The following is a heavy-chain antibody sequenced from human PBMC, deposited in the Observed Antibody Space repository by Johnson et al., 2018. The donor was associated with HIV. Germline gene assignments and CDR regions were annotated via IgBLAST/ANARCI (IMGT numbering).Heavy chain of an antibody. V-gene: IGHV3-33*08. CDR2: IWYDGSNK. Sequence: VQLVESGGDVVQPGRSLRLSCAASGFTFSSYAMHWVRQAPGKGLEWVAVIWYDGSNKYYADSVKGRFTISRDNSKNTLYLQMNSLRAEDTAVYYCAREFARFLEWFQTDGRAFDIWGRGTMVTVSS. J-gene: IGHJ3*02. CDR3: AREFARFLEWFQTDGRAFDI. CDR1: GFTFSSYA. D-gene: IGHD3-3*01.